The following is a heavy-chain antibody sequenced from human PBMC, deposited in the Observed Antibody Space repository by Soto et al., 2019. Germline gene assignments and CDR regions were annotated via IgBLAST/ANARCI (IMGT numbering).Heavy chain of an antibody. J-gene: IGHJ6*04. V-gene: IGHV3-7*01. CDR2: IKEDGRER. Sequence: QVVESGGGLVQPGGSLRLSCAASGFAFSHYWMFWVRQAPGMGLEWVANIKEDGRERNYVDSVKGRFTISRDNAKNSLYLEMNSLRSEDTAVYYCARDRGGRSGKDVRGKGTTVTVSS. CDR1: GFAFSHYW. D-gene: IGHD3-16*01. CDR3: ARDRGGRSGKDV.